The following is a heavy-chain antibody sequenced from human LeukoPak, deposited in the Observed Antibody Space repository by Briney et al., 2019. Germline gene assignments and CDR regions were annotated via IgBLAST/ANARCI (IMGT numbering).Heavy chain of an antibody. CDR2: IYHSGST. CDR1: GGSISSGNW. V-gene: IGHV4-4*02. J-gene: IGHJ4*02. Sequence: PSETLSLTCAVSGGSISSGNWWSWVRQPPGKGLEWIGEIYHSGSTNYNPSLKSRVTISVDKSKNQFSLKLTSVTAADTAVYYCARDSGISGRTDYWGQGTLVTVSS. CDR3: ARDSGISGRTDY. D-gene: IGHD3-10*01.